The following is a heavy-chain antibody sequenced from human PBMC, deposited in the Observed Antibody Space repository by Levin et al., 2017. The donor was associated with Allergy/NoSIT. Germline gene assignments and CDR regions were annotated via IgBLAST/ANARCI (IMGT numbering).Heavy chain of an antibody. CDR3: VRQRDQFNKDLIDP. D-gene: IGHD2-15*01. CDR2: INPGDSDT. Sequence: KVSFKASGYSFTNYWIGWVRQMPGRGLEWVASINPGDSDTRYSLDFRVEVTISADASVSTVYLQWSSLKASDSAIYYCVRQRDQFNKDLIDPWGQGTLVTASS. J-gene: IGHJ5*02. CDR1: GYSFTNYW. V-gene: IGHV5-51*01.